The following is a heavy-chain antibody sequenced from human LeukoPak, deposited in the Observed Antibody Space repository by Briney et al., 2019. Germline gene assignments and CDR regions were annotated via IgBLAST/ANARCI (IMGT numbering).Heavy chain of an antibody. J-gene: IGHJ4*02. CDR1: GFTFSGYA. Sequence: GGSLRLSCVASGFTFSGYAMSWVRQAPGKGLEWVSAVSGGGGSAYYVDSVKGRFTISRDNAKNSLYLQMNSLRAEDTAVYYCARDRGNYCGGDCYSNYWGQGTLVTVSS. CDR3: ARDRGNYCGGDCYSNY. D-gene: IGHD2-21*01. V-gene: IGHV3-23*01. CDR2: VSGGGGSA.